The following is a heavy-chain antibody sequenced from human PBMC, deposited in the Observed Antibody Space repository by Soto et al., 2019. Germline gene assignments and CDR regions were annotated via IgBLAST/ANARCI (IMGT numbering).Heavy chain of an antibody. CDR2: ISNDGSST. V-gene: IGHV3-23*01. CDR1: EFTFS. J-gene: IGHJ3*02. CDR3: AQRPDAFDI. Sequence: GGSLRLSCVGSEFTFSMTWVRQAPGKGLEWVSMISNDGSSTYHADSVKGRFTISRDNSKKILYLQMNSLRAEDTAVYYCAQRPDAFDIWGQGTMVTVSS.